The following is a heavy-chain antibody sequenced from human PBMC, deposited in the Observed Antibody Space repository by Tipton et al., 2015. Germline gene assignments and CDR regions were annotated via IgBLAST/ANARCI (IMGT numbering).Heavy chain of an antibody. D-gene: IGHD3/OR15-3a*01. CDR3: TRGRSVDFDP. Sequence: SLRLSCAASGFAFSSYGIHWVRQAPGKGLVWVSRIYSDASTISYADSVKGRFTISRDNAKNTLSLQMNSLRAEDTAMYYCTRGRSVDFDPWGQGTLVTVSS. V-gene: IGHV3-74*01. CDR2: IYSDASTI. CDR1: GFAFSSYG. J-gene: IGHJ5*02.